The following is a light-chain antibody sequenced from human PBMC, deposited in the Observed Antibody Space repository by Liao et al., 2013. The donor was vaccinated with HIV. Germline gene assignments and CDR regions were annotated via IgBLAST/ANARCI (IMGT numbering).Light chain of an antibody. CDR2: YDS. Sequence: SYELTQSPSVSVAPGQTARITCGGNNIGIKSVHWYQQKPGQAPVLVISYDSDRPSGIPERVSGSNSGNTATLTISGVEAGDEADYYCQVWDSSVDHVVFGGGTKLTVL. J-gene: IGLJ2*01. CDR3: QVWDSSVDHVV. CDR1: NIGIKS. V-gene: IGLV3-21*01.